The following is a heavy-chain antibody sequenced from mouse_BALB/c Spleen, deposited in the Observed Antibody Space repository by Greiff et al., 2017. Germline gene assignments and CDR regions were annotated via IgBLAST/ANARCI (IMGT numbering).Heavy chain of an antibody. CDR3: ARSCYYGNFDD. Sequence: EVQLQQSGAELVKPGASVKLSCTASGFNFKDTYMHWVKQRPEQGLEWIGRIDPANGNTKYDPKFQGKATITADTSSNTAYLQLSSLTSEDTAVYYCARSCYYGNFDDWGQGTTLTVSS. D-gene: IGHD1-1*01. V-gene: IGHV14-3*02. CDR1: GFNFKDTY. CDR2: IDPANGNT. J-gene: IGHJ2*01.